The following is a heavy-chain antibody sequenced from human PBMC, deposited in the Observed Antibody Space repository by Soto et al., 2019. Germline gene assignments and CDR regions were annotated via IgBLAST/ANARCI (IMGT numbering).Heavy chain of an antibody. CDR3: AREAPAATNWFDP. CDR1: GFTFSSYA. CDR2: ISYDGSNE. V-gene: IGHV3-30-3*01. Sequence: QVQLVESGGGVVQPGRSLRLSCAASGFTFSSYAMHWVRQAPGKGLEWVAVISYDGSNEYYADSVKGRFTISRDNSKNTLYLQMNSLRAEDTAVYYCAREAPAATNWFDPWGQGTLVTVSS. J-gene: IGHJ5*02. D-gene: IGHD2-2*01.